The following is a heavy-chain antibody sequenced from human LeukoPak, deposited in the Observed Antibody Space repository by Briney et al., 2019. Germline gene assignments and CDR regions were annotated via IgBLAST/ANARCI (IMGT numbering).Heavy chain of an antibody. J-gene: IGHJ4*02. Sequence: GGSLRLSCAASGFTFSSYAMSWVRQAPGKGPEWVSAISGSGGSTYYADSVKGRFTISRDNSKNTLYLQMNSLRAEDTAVYYCAKAHYYGSGSYSPLGYWGQGTLVTVSS. V-gene: IGHV3-23*01. CDR1: GFTFSSYA. CDR3: AKAHYYGSGSYSPLGY. D-gene: IGHD3-10*01. CDR2: ISGSGGST.